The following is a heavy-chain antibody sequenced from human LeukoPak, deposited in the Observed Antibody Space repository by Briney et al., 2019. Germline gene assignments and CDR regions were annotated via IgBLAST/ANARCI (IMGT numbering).Heavy chain of an antibody. V-gene: IGHV1-69*04. CDR2: IIPIFGIA. CDR1: GGTFSSYA. J-gene: IGHJ4*02. D-gene: IGHD2-2*01. Sequence: SVKVSCKASGGTFSSYAISWVRQAPGQGLEWMGRIIPIFGIANYAQKFQGRVAITADKSTSTAYMELSSLRSEDTAVYYCASGGPDIVVVPAAAYFDYWGQGTLVTVSS. CDR3: ASGGPDIVVVPAAAYFDY.